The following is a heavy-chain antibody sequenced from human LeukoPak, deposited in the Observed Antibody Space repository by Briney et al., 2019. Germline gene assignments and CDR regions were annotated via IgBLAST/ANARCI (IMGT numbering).Heavy chain of an antibody. D-gene: IGHD5-18*01. J-gene: IGHJ4*02. V-gene: IGHV3-74*01. Sequence: GGSLRLSCAASGLTLSGYWMHWVRQAPGKGLVWVSRINGDASSTSYADSVKGRFTISRDNAKSTLYLQMNSLRVEDTAVYYCARARGNTYGYFEHWGQETLVTVSS. CDR2: INGDASST. CDR1: GLTLSGYW. CDR3: ARARGNTYGYFEH.